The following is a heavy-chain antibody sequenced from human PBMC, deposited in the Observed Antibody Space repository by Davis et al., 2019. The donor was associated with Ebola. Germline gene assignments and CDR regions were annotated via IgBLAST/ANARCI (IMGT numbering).Heavy chain of an antibody. V-gene: IGHV4-34*01. CDR2: INHSGST. J-gene: IGHJ4*02. CDR1: GGSISSYY. Sequence: PSETLSLTCTVSGGSISSYYWSWIRQPPGKGLEWIGEINHSGSTNYNPSLKSRVTISVDTSKNQFSLKLSSVTAADTAVYYCLEQQLDLGVDYWGQGTLVTVSS. CDR3: LEQQLDLGVDY. D-gene: IGHD6-13*01.